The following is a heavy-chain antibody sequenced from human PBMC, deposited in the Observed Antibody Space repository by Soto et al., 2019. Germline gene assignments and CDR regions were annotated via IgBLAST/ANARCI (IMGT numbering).Heavy chain of an antibody. J-gene: IGHJ4*02. CDR1: GFTFSNAW. CDR3: TTGGHDYGDYGWDWVDY. CDR2: IKSKTDGGTT. V-gene: IGHV3-15*01. Sequence: EVQLVESGGGLVKPGGSLRLSCAASGFTFSNAWMSWVRQAPGKGLEWVGRIKSKTDGGTTDYAAPVKGRFTISRDDSXNXXYMQVNSLKTGDTAVYYCTTGGHDYGDYGWDWVDYWGQGTLVTVSS. D-gene: IGHD4-17*01.